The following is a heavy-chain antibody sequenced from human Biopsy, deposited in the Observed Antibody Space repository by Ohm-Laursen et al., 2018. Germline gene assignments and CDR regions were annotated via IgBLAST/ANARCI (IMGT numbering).Heavy chain of an antibody. V-gene: IGHV3-30*03. CDR2: ISYDGSGE. Sequence: SLRLSCAASGFTFTSYAMHWVRQAQGKGLEWVAVISYDGSGEYYADSLQGRFIISRDNPKNTVDLQMNSLRAEDTAVYFCARDGKRWDYSTYFSWHFDLWGRGTLVTVSS. CDR1: GFTFTSYA. D-gene: IGHD4-11*01. J-gene: IGHJ2*01. CDR3: ARDGKRWDYSTYFSWHFDL.